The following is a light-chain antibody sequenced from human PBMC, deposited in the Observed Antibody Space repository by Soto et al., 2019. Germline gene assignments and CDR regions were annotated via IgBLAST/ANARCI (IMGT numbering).Light chain of an antibody. V-gene: IGKV1-16*02. CDR2: DVS. CDR3: QQYHNDPVT. J-gene: IGKJ4*01. Sequence: DIAMTQSPPSVSASVGDRVTITCRASQGISNHLAWFKLKPGKAPKSLSYDVSSLQSGVPSKFSGSVSGTDFTLTLSSLQPEDFATYYCQQYHNDPVTFGGGNTLAIK. CDR1: QGISNH.